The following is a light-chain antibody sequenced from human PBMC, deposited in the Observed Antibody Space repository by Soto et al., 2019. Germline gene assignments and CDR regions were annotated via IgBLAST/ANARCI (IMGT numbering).Light chain of an antibody. CDR1: SSNIGAGYD. V-gene: IGLV1-40*01. CDR2: GNS. Sequence: QAVVTQPPSVSGAPGQRVTISCTGSSSNIGAGYDVHWYQQLPGTAPKLLIYGNSNRPSGVPDRFSGSKSGTPASLAITGLQAEDEADYYCQSYDSSLRGRVFGGGTKVTVL. J-gene: IGLJ2*01. CDR3: QSYDSSLRGRV.